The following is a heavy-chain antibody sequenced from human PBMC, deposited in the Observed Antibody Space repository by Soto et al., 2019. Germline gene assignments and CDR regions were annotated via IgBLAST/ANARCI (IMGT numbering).Heavy chain of an antibody. J-gene: IGHJ4*02. D-gene: IGHD3-3*01. V-gene: IGHV3-15*07. CDR3: TTARLRGYDFWSGYYRY. CDR1: GFTFSNAW. CDR2: IKSKTDGGTT. Sequence: GSLRLSCAASGFTFSNAWMNWVRQAPGKGLEWVGRIKSKTDGGTTDYAAPVKGRFTISRGDSKNTLYLQMNSLKTEDTAVYYCTTARLRGYDFWSGYYRYWGQGTLVTVSS.